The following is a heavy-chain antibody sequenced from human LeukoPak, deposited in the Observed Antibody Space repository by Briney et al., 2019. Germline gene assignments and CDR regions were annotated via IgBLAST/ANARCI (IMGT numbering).Heavy chain of an antibody. CDR3: ARDDSSGYYY. D-gene: IGHD3-22*01. Sequence: ASVKVSCKASGGTFSSYAISWVRQAPGQGLEWMGRIIPILGIANYAQKFQGRVTITADKSTSTAYMELSSLRSEDTAVYYWARDDSSGYYYWGQGTLVTVSS. CDR1: GGTFSSYA. J-gene: IGHJ4*02. CDR2: IIPILGIA. V-gene: IGHV1-69*04.